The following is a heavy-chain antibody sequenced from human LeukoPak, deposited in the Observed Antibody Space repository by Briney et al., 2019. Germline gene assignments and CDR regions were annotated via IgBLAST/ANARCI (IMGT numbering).Heavy chain of an antibody. Sequence: PSETLSLTCAVYGGSFSGYYWSWIRQPPGKGLEWIGEINHSGGTNYNPSLKSRVTISVDTSKNQFSLKLSSVTAADTAVYYCATPWGSGSYSFDYWGQGTLVTVSS. CDR2: INHSGGT. CDR3: ATPWGSGSYSFDY. D-gene: IGHD1-26*01. CDR1: GGSFSGYY. V-gene: IGHV4-34*01. J-gene: IGHJ4*02.